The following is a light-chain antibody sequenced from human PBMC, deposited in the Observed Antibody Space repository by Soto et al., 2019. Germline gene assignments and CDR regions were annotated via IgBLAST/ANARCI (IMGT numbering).Light chain of an antibody. J-gene: IGLJ1*01. CDR3: SSYTSGSTLYV. CDR2: ASS. V-gene: IGLV2-14*01. Sequence: QSVLAQPASVSGSPGQSITISCTGTSSDVGSYNYVSWYQHHPGKAPRLMIYASSNRPSGVSNRFSGSRSGNTASLTISGLQAEDEADYYCSSYTSGSTLYVFGTGTKVTVL. CDR1: SSDVGSYNY.